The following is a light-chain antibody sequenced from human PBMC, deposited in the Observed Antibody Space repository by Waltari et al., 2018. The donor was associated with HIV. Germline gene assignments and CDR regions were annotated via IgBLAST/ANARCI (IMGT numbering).Light chain of an antibody. V-gene: IGLV3-21*04. CDR3: QVWDSSSDHVV. Sequence: SFVLTQPPSVSEAPGTTARVPCGGSNIGSEAVHWYQQKPGQAPVLVIYDNNDRPSGIPERFSGSNSGNTATLTISRVGAGDEADYYCQVWDSSSDHVVFGAGTKLTVL. CDR2: DNN. J-gene: IGLJ2*01. CDR1: NIGSEA.